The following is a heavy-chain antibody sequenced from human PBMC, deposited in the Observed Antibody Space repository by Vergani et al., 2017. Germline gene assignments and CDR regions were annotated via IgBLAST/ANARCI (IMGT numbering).Heavy chain of an antibody. J-gene: IGHJ4*02. Sequence: QVQLVESGGGVVQPGRSLRLSCAASGFTFSSYGMHWVRQAPGKGLEWVAVISYDGSNKYYADSVKGRFTISRDNSKNTLYLQMNSLRAEDTAVYYCARDLARLLRPTRYFDYWGQGTLVTVSS. V-gene: IGHV3-30*03. CDR2: ISYDGSNK. CDR3: ARDLARLLRPTRYFDY. CDR1: GFTFSSYG. D-gene: IGHD3-3*01.